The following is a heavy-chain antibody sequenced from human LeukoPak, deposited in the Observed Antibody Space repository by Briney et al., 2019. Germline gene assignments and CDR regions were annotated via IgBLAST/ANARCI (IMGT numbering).Heavy chain of an antibody. Sequence: ASETLSLTCTVSGGSISSYYWSWIRQPQGKGLEWIGYISYSGSTDYNPSLKSRVTISLDTSKNQFSLRLSSVTAADTAVYYCARETRLHSGSYSNDAFDIWGQGTMGTVSS. CDR1: GGSISSYY. J-gene: IGHJ3*02. CDR3: ARETRLHSGSYSNDAFDI. D-gene: IGHD1-26*01. CDR2: ISYSGST. V-gene: IGHV4-59*01.